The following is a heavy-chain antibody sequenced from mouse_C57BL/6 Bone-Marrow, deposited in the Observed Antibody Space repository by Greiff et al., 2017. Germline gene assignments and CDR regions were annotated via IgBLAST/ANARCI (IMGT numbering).Heavy chain of an antibody. J-gene: IGHJ4*01. V-gene: IGHV1-9*01. D-gene: IGHD1-1*01. Sequence: VQLQQSGAELMKPGASVKLSCKATGYTFTGYWIEWVKQRPGHGLEWIGEILPGSGSTNYNEKFKGKATFTADTSSNTAYMQLSSLTTKDSAIYYCARTFYYGSSYDYALDYWGQGTSVTVSS. CDR3: ARTFYYGSSYDYALDY. CDR2: ILPGSGST. CDR1: GYTFTGYW.